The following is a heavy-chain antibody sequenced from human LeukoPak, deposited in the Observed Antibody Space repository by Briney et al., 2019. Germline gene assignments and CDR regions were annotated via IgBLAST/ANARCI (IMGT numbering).Heavy chain of an antibody. D-gene: IGHD1-1*01. J-gene: IGHJ4*02. CDR1: GFTFSSYS. Sequence: GSLRLSCAASGFTFSSYSMNWVRQAPGKGLEWVSSISSSSSYIYYADSVKGRFTISRDNAKNSLYLQMNSLRAEDTAVYYCARDGTCYYYFDYWGQGTLVTVSS. CDR3: ARDGTCYYYFDY. CDR2: ISSSSSYI. V-gene: IGHV3-21*01.